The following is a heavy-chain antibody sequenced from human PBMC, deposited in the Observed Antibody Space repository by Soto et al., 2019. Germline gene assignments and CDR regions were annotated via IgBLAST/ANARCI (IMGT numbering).Heavy chain of an antibody. D-gene: IGHD3-10*01. CDR3: AKAPFGSGSYYKDLRPLDYYYGMDV. CDR2: ISGSGGST. V-gene: IGHV3-23*01. CDR1: GFTFSSYA. Sequence: GGSLRLSCAASGFTFSSYAMSWVRQAPGKGLGWVSAISGSGGSTYYADSVKGRFTISRDNSKNTLYLQMNSLRAEDTAVYYCAKAPFGSGSYYKDLRPLDYYYGMDVWGQGTTVTVSS. J-gene: IGHJ6*02.